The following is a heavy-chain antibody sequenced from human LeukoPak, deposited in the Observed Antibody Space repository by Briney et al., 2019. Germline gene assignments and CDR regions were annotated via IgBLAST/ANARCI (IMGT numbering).Heavy chain of an antibody. D-gene: IGHD4-17*01. CDR1: GYAFINYG. CDR3: ARVPPEGLTVTTPYGMDV. Sequence: GASVKVSCKASGYAFINYGISWVRQAPGQGLEWVGWISAYNGNTNYAQKLQGRVAMTTDTSTSTAYMELRSLRSDDTAVYYCARVPPEGLTVTTPYGMDVWGQGTTVTVSS. J-gene: IGHJ6*02. V-gene: IGHV1-18*01. CDR2: ISAYNGNT.